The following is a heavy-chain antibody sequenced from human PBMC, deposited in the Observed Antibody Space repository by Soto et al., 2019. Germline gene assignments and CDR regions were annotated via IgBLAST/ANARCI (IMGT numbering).Heavy chain of an antibody. V-gene: IGHV3-11*01. Sequence: QVQLVESGGGLVKPGGSLRLSCAASEFTLSDYHMSWIRQAPGKGLEWVSYISSSGNTIYYADSVKGRFTISRDNAKKSLYLQMNSLRAEDTAVYYCTVSTNWYCDLWGRGTLVTVSS. J-gene: IGHJ2*01. CDR2: ISSSGNTI. CDR1: EFTLSDYH. CDR3: TVSTNWYCDL.